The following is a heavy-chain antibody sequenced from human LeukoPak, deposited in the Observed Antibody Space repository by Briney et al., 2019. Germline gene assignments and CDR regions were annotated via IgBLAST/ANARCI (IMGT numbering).Heavy chain of an antibody. D-gene: IGHD1-26*01. Sequence: WASVKVSCKASGGTFSSYAISWVRQAPGQGLEWMGGIIPIFGTANYAQKFQGRVTITADESTSTAYMELRSLRSDDTAVYYCASPNMEIKSGSHLVYWGQGTLVTVSS. J-gene: IGHJ4*02. CDR1: GGTFSSYA. CDR3: ASPNMEIKSGSHLVY. CDR2: IIPIFGTA. V-gene: IGHV1-69*13.